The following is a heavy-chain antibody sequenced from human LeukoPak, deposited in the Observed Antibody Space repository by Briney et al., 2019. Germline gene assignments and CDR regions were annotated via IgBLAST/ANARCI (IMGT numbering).Heavy chain of an antibody. CDR3: ASHRAYYGSGSPFDY. Sequence: SETLSLTCAVSGGSINSSNWWSWVRQPPGKGLEWIGEIYHSGSTNYNPSLKSRVTISIDKSKNQFSLQLNSVTAADTAVYYCASHRAYYGSGSPFDYWGQGTLVTVSS. D-gene: IGHD3-10*01. V-gene: IGHV4-4*02. J-gene: IGHJ4*02. CDR2: IYHSGST. CDR1: GGSINSSNW.